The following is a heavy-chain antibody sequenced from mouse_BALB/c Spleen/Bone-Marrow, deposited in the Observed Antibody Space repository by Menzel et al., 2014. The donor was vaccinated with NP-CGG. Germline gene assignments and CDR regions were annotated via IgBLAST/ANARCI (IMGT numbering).Heavy chain of an antibody. CDR1: GYTFTSYY. CDR3: TGNNYGYWFFDV. J-gene: IGHJ1*01. V-gene: IGHV1S81*02. CDR2: INPSNGGT. D-gene: IGHD1-1*01. Sequence: QVQLQQSGAELVKPGASVKLSCKASGYTFTSYYMYWVKQRPGQGLEWIGEINPSNGGTNFNEKFKSKATLTVDKSSNTASVQLSSLTSEDSAVYHCTGNNYGYWFFDVWDAGTTVTVSS.